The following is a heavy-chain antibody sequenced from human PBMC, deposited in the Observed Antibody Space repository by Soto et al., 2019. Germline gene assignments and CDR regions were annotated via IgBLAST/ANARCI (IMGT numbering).Heavy chain of an antibody. CDR3: ARETAAAGDYYYYGMDV. V-gene: IGHV1-69*13. J-gene: IGHJ6*02. CDR2: IIPIFGTA. D-gene: IGHD6-13*01. Sequence: ASVKVSCKASGGTFSSYAISWVRQAPGQGLEWMGGIIPIFGTANYAQKFQGRVTITADESTSTAYMELSSLRSEDTAVYYCARETAAAGDYYYYGMDVWGQGTTVTVSS. CDR1: GGTFSSYA.